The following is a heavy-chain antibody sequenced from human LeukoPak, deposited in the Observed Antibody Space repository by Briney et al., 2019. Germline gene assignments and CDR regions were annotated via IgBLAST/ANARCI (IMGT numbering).Heavy chain of an antibody. V-gene: IGHV1-69*13. D-gene: IGHD4-17*01. Sequence: SVKVSCKASGGTFSSYAISWVRQAPGQGLEWMGGTIPIFGTANYAQKFQGRVTITADESTSTAYMELSSLRSEDTAVYYCARLKDYGDLNDAFDIWGQGTMVTVST. J-gene: IGHJ3*02. CDR2: TIPIFGTA. CDR1: GGTFSSYA. CDR3: ARLKDYGDLNDAFDI.